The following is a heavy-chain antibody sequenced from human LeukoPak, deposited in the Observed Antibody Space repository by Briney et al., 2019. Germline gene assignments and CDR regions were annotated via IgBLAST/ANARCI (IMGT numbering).Heavy chain of an antibody. Sequence: GASVKVSCKASGYTFTSYAMNWVRQAPGQGLEWMGWINTNTGNPTYAQGFTGRFVFSLDTSVSTAYLQISSLKAEDTAVYYCARSRLQGFFLYSYGYHYFDYWGQGTLVTVSS. V-gene: IGHV7-4-1*02. CDR3: ARSRLQGFFLYSYGYHYFDY. CDR1: GYTFTSYA. CDR2: INTNTGNP. J-gene: IGHJ4*02. D-gene: IGHD5-18*01.